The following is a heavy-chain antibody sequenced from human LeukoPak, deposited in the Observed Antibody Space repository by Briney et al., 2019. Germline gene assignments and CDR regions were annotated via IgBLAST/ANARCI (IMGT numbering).Heavy chain of an antibody. D-gene: IGHD1-26*01. CDR2: ISGSGGST. CDR3: AEDSSYSGSSADFDY. J-gene: IGHJ4*02. CDR1: GFTFSSFV. V-gene: IGHV3-23*01. Sequence: PGGSLRLSCAASGFTFSSFVMSWVRQAPGKGLEWVSAISGSGGSTYYADSVKGRFTISRDNSKNTLYLQMNSLRAEDTAVYYCAEDSSYSGSSADFDYWGQGTLVTVSS.